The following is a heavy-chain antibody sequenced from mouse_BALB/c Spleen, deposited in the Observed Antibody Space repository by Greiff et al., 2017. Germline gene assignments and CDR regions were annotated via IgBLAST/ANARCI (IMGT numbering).Heavy chain of an antibody. D-gene: IGHD1-1*01. J-gene: IGHJ4*01. V-gene: IGHV5-9-3*01. Sequence: EVQRVESGGGLVKPGGSLKLSCAASGFTFSSYAMSWVRQTPEQRLEWVATISSGGSYTYYPDSVKGRFTISRDNAKNTLYLQMSSLRSEDTAMYYCARHGGSSPFYAMDYWGQGTSVTVSS. CDR1: GFTFSSYA. CDR2: ISSGGSYT. CDR3: ARHGGSSPFYAMDY.